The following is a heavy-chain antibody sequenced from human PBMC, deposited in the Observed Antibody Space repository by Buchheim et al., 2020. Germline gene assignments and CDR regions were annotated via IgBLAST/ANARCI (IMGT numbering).Heavy chain of an antibody. V-gene: IGHV3-23*01. Sequence: EVQLLESGGGLVQPGGSLRLSCAASGFTFSSYAMSCVRQAPGKGLECVSSISGSGASINYADSVKGRFPLSRDNSENTLYPQMNSLGAEDTAVYYCAKMSDLWGRGTL. CDR2: ISGSGASI. CDR3: AKMSDL. J-gene: IGHJ2*01. CDR1: GFTFSSYA.